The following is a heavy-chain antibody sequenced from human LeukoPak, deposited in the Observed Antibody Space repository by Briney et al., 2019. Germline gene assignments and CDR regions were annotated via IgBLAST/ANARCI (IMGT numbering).Heavy chain of an antibody. CDR3: ARGPNYGGNSKDFDY. D-gene: IGHD4-23*01. V-gene: IGHV4-39*01. CDR1: AGSISSSSYY. Sequence: SETLSLTCSVSAGSISSSSYYWGWIRQAPGKGLEWIGSIYYSGSTYYNPSLKSRVTLSVDTSKNQFSLKLSSVTAADTAVYYCARGPNYGGNSKDFDYWGQGTLVTVSS. CDR2: IYYSGST. J-gene: IGHJ4*02.